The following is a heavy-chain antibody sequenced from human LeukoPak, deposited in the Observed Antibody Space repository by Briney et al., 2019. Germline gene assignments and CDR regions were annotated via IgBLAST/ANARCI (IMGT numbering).Heavy chain of an antibody. CDR3: ARDRGENWFDP. CDR1: GFTFSSYA. V-gene: IGHV3-30-3*01. D-gene: IGHD2-21*01. J-gene: IGHJ5*02. CDR2: ISYDGSNK. Sequence: GRSLRLSCAASGFTFSSYAMHWVRQAPGKGLEWVAVISYDGSNKYHADSVKGRFTISRDNSKNTLYLQMNSLRAEDTAVYYCARDRGENWFDPWGQGTLVTVSS.